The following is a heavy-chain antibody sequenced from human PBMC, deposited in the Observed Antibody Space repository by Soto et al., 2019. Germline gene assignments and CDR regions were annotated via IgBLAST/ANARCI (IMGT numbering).Heavy chain of an antibody. V-gene: IGHV3-33*01. D-gene: IGHD5-18*01. J-gene: IGHJ4*02. CDR2: IWYDGSNK. CDR1: GFTFSSYG. Sequence: VGSLRLSCAASGFTFSSYGMHWVRQAPGKGLEWVAVIWYDGSNKYYADSVKGRFTISRDNSKNTLYLQMNSLRAEDTAVYYCARAIQLWSHFDYWGQGTLVTVSS. CDR3: ARAIQLWSHFDY.